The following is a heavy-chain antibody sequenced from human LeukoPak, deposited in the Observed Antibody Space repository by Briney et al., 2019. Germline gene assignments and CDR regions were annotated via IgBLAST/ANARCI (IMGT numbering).Heavy chain of an antibody. J-gene: IGHJ6*03. CDR1: GFTFRNYG. V-gene: IGHV3-30*02. CDR2: IRYDGSNK. D-gene: IGHD3-9*01. Sequence: PGRSLRLSCEVSGFTFRNYGMNWVRQAPGKGLEWVAFIRYDGSNKYYADSVKGRFTISRDNSKNTLYLQMNSLRAEDTAVYYCAKVSLTGYTSGYMDVWGKGTTVTISS. CDR3: AKVSLTGYTSGYMDV.